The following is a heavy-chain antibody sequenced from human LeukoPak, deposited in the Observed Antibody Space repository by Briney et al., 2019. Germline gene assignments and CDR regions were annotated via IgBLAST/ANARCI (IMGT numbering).Heavy chain of an antibody. CDR1: GCSITSYY. J-gene: IGHJ6*03. CDR3: ARRPGYSSSWYPSYYYYMDV. Sequence: SETLSLTCTVSGCSITSYYWSWIRQPPGKGLEWIGYVYHSGSTNYNPSLKSRVTISVDTSKNQFSLKLSSVTAADTAVYYCARRPGYSSSWYPSYYYYMDVWGKGTTVTISS. D-gene: IGHD6-13*01. V-gene: IGHV4-59*12. CDR2: VYHSGST.